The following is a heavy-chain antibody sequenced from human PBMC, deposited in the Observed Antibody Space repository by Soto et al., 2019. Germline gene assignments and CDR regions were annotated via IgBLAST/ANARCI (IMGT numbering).Heavy chain of an antibody. V-gene: IGHV4-31*03. J-gene: IGHJ4*02. CDR3: ARGQVEGGYSASHFEY. CDR1: GGSISSGGYY. CDR2: IYYSGST. Sequence: SETLSLTCTVSGGSISSGGYYLSWIRQHPGKGLEWIGYIYYSGSTYYNPSLKSRVTISVDTSKNQLSLKLSSVTAADTAVYYCARGQVEGGYSASHFEYWGQGTLVTVSS. D-gene: IGHD1-26*01.